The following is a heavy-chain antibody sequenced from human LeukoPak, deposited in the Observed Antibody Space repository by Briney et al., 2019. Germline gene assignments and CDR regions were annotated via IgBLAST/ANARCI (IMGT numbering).Heavy chain of an antibody. CDR2: IKQDGSEK. D-gene: IGHD4-11*01. CDR3: ARVGRSYSNYGGLSDP. V-gene: IGHV3-7*01. Sequence: GGSLRLSCAASGFTFSSYWMSWVRQAPGKGLEWVANIKQDGSEKYYVDSVKGRFTISRDNAKNSLYLQMNSLRAEDTAVYYCARVGRSYSNYGGLSDPWGQGTLVTVSS. J-gene: IGHJ5*02. CDR1: GFTFSSYW.